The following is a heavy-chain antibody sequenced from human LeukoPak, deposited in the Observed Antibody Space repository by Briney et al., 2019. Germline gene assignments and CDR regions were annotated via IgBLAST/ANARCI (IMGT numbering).Heavy chain of an antibody. CDR1: GFTFSTYG. CDR2: IRKDGSKK. V-gene: IGHV3-30*02. J-gene: IGHJ6*02. Sequence: SGGSLRLSCAASGFTFSTYGMHWVRQAPGKGLEWVAFIRKDGSKKYYVDSVKGRFTISRDNSKNTLYLQMNSLRAEDTAVYYCANAFSGSSNYWGQGTTVTVSS. CDR3: ANAFSGSSNY. D-gene: IGHD1-26*01.